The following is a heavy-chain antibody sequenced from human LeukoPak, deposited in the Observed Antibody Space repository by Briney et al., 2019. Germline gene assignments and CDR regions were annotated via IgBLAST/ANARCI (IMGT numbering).Heavy chain of an antibody. J-gene: IGHJ4*02. CDR1: GFTSSNYW. D-gene: IGHD3-22*01. Sequence: PGGSLRLSCAASGFTSSNYWMSWVRQAPGKGLEWVANIKQDGSEKYYVDSVKDRFTISRDNAKSSLFLQMNSLRVEETAVYYCARGEYYYDGGYWGQGTLVTGSS. CDR2: IKQDGSEK. CDR3: ARGEYYYDGGY. V-gene: IGHV3-7*04.